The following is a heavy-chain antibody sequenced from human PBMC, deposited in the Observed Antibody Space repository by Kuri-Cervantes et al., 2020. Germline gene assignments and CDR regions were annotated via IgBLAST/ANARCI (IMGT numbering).Heavy chain of an antibody. CDR2: IYYSGST. CDR3: ARGRRRQWLATYFDY. Sequence: LRLSCTVSGGSISSGGYYWSWIRQHPGKGLEWIGYIYYSGSTYYNPSLKSRVTISVDTSKNQFSLKLSSVTAADTAVYYCARGRRRQWLATYFDYWGQGTLVTVSS. CDR1: GGSISSGGYY. D-gene: IGHD6-19*01. V-gene: IGHV4-31*03. J-gene: IGHJ4*02.